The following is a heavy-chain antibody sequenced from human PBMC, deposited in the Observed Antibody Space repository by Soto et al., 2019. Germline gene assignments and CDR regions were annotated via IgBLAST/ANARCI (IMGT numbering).Heavy chain of an antibody. CDR1: GYTFTSYG. CDR2: ISAYNGNT. J-gene: IGHJ6*02. D-gene: IGHD6-6*01. CDR3: ARDEARPGLDYGMDV. Sequence: QVQLVQSGAEVKKPGASVKVSCKASGYTFTSYGISWVRQAPGQGLEWMGWISAYNGNTNYAQKLQGRVTMTTDTSTSTAYMELRSVRSDDTAGYYCARDEARPGLDYGMDVWGQGTTVTVSS. V-gene: IGHV1-18*01.